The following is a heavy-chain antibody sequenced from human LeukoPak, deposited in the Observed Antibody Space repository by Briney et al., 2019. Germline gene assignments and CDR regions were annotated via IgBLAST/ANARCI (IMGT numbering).Heavy chain of an antibody. Sequence: GGSLRLSCAASGFTFSSYGMHWVRQAPGKGLEWVAVISYDGSNKYYADSVKGRFTISRDNSKNTLHLQMNSLRAEDTAVYYCAKIPQVGIFAVPNFDYWGQGTLVTVS. V-gene: IGHV3-30*18. D-gene: IGHD3-3*01. CDR3: AKIPQVGIFAVPNFDY. CDR2: ISYDGSNK. CDR1: GFTFSSYG. J-gene: IGHJ4*02.